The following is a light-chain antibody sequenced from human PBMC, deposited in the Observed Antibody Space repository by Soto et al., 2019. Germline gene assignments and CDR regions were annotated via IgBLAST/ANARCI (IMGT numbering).Light chain of an antibody. CDR3: QQYDDWPET. CDR1: QSVSSN. V-gene: IGKV3-15*01. CDR2: DAS. Sequence: EKVMTQSPATLSVSPGERATLSCRANQSVSSNLAWYQQKPGQAPRLLIYDASTRATGIPARFSGSGSGTEFTLTISSLKSEDLAVYYCQQYDDWPETFGQGTKVEIK. J-gene: IGKJ1*01.